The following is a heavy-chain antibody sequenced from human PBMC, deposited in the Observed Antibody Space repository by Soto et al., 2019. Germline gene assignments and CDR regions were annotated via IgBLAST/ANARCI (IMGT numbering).Heavy chain of an antibody. D-gene: IGHD4-17*01. CDR2: ISGSGGST. CDR1: GFTFSSYA. Sequence: EVQLLESGGGLVQPGGSLRLSCAASGFTFSSYAMSWVRQAPGKGLEWVSAISGSGGSTYYADPVKGRFTISRDNSKNTLYLQMNSLRAEDTAVYYCAKPAVDYGDYGWYFDLWGRGTLVTVSS. V-gene: IGHV3-23*01. CDR3: AKPAVDYGDYGWYFDL. J-gene: IGHJ2*01.